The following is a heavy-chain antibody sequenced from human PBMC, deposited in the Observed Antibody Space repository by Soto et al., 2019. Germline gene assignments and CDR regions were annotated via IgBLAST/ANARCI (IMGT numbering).Heavy chain of an antibody. D-gene: IGHD6-19*01. CDR1: GGTFSSYA. V-gene: IGHV1-69*13. CDR2: IIPIFGTA. J-gene: IGHJ5*02. Sequence: GASVKVSCKASGGTFSSYAISWVRQAPGQGLEWMGGIIPIFGTANYAQKFQGRVTITADESTSTAYMELSSLRSEDTAVYYCASKDSSGWYRWFAPWGQGTLVTVSS. CDR3: ASKDSSGWYRWFAP.